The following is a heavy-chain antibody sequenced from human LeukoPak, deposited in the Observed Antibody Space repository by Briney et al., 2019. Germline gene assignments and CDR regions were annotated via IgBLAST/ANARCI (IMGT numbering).Heavy chain of an antibody. CDR2: ISSSGSTI. CDR1: GFTFSSYE. D-gene: IGHD3-22*01. CDR3: ARDTYYYDSGKTPTGV. V-gene: IGHV3-48*03. J-gene: IGHJ6*04. Sequence: PGGSLRLSCAASGFTFSSYEMNWVRQAPAKGLEWVSYISSSGSTIYYADSVKGRFTISRDNAKNSLYLQMNSRRAEDTAVYYCARDTYYYDSGKTPTGVWGKGTTVTVSS.